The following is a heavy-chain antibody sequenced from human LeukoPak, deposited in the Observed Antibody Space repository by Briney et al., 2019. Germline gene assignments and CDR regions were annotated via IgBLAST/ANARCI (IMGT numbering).Heavy chain of an antibody. J-gene: IGHJ4*02. V-gene: IGHV3-74*01. Sequence: PGGSLRLSCAVSGFTFSNHAMTWVRQAPGKGLAWVSVIRSDGSITTYADSVKGRFTISRDTAKNTLYLQMNSLRAEDTAVYYCARDGRSGNFDKWGQGTLVSVSS. D-gene: IGHD1-26*01. CDR2: IRSDGSIT. CDR3: ARDGRSGNFDK. CDR1: GFTFSNHA.